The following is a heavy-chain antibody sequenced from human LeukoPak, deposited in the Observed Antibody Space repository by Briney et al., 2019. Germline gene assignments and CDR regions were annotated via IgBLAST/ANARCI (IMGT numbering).Heavy chain of an antibody. V-gene: IGHV3-23*01. Sequence: GGSLRLSCAASGFTFSSYAMTWVRQAPGKGLEWVSIISGSGDNTYYADSVKARFTISRYNSKNTLYLQMNSLRAEDTAVYYGARAGFTFSDYFGSFFDYWGQGTLVTVSS. D-gene: IGHD3-10*01. CDR1: GFTFSSYA. CDR3: ARAGFTFSDYFGSFFDY. J-gene: IGHJ4*02. CDR2: ISGSGDNT.